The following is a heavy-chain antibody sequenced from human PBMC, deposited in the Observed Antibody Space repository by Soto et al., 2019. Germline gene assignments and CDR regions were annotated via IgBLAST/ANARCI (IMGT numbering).Heavy chain of an antibody. D-gene: IGHD3-22*01. V-gene: IGHV1-2*04. Sequence: QVQLVQSGAEVKKPGASVKVSCKASGYTFTGYYMHWVRQAPGQGLEWMGWINPNSGGTNYAQKFQEWVTMTRDTSISTADRELSRLRSDDTAVYYCARVHYYGRRGYQSDPLSFDFWGKGTLVTVSS. J-gene: IGHJ4*02. CDR1: GYTFTGYY. CDR2: INPNSGGT. CDR3: ARVHYYGRRGYQSDPLSFDF.